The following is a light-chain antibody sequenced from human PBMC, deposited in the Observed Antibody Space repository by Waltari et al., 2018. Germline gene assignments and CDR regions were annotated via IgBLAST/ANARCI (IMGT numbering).Light chain of an antibody. V-gene: IGLV1-40*01. CDR3: QSYDSSLSGFV. Sequence: QSVLTQPPSVSGAPGQRVTITCTGSSSNIGAGYDVHWYQQYTGTAPKLLIYGNTNRPSGGPDRISGSKSGTSASLAITGLQADDEADYYCQSYDSSLSGFVFGTGTTVTV. CDR2: GNT. CDR1: SSNIGAGYD. J-gene: IGLJ1*01.